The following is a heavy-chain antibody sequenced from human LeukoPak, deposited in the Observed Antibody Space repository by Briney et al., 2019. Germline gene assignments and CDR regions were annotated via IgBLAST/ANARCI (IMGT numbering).Heavy chain of an antibody. J-gene: IGHJ3*02. CDR3: ASYDSSGTDAFDI. Sequence: SETLSLTCTVSGGSIGSYYWSWIRQPPGKGLEWIGYIYYSGSTNYNPSLKSRVTISVDTSKNQFSLKLSSVTAADTAVYYCASYDSSGTDAFDIWGQGTMVTVSS. V-gene: IGHV4-59*01. D-gene: IGHD3-22*01. CDR2: IYYSGST. CDR1: GGSIGSYY.